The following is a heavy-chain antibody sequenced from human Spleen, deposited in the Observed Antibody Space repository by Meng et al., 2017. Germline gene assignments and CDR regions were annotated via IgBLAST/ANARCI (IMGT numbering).Heavy chain of an antibody. D-gene: IGHD4-23*01. V-gene: IGHV4-34*01. Sequence: QLQQLGAGVLNPSKILSPACVVAGGSFSDYYWSWSRQPPGEGVVWIGEINHSGSTNYNPSLESRATISVDTSKNQFSLNLRSVTAADTAVYFCARTPGLRWTPKIDQWGLGTLVTVSS. CDR2: INHSGST. J-gene: IGHJ4*02. CDR3: ARTPGLRWTPKIDQ. CDR1: GGSFSDYY.